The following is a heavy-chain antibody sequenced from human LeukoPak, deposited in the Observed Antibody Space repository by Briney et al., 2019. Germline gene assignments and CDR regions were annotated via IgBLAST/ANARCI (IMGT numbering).Heavy chain of an antibody. Sequence: GGSLRLSCAASGFTFSNYAMRWVRQAPGKGLEWVSAISGSGGSTYYADSVKGRFTISRDNSKNTLYLQMNSLRAEDTAVYYCAVSIAYHYGMDVWGQGTTVTVSS. V-gene: IGHV3-23*01. CDR1: GFTFSNYA. J-gene: IGHJ6*02. D-gene: IGHD2-21*01. CDR3: AVSIAYHYGMDV. CDR2: ISGSGGST.